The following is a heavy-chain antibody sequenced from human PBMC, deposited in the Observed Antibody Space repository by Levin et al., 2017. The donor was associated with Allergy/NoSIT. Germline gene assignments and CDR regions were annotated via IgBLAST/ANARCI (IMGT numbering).Heavy chain of an antibody. J-gene: IGHJ4*02. D-gene: IGHD6-19*01. Sequence: GGSLRLSCAASGFTFSSYAMHWVRQAPGKGLEWVAVISYDGSNKYYADSVKGRFTISRDNSKNTLYLQMNSLRAEDTAVYYCARDKKRYSSYFDYWGQGTLVTVSS. CDR2: ISYDGSNK. CDR1: GFTFSSYA. CDR3: ARDKKRYSSYFDY. V-gene: IGHV3-30-3*01.